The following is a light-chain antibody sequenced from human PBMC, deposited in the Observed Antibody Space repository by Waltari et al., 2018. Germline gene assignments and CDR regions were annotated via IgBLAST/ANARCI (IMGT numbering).Light chain of an antibody. CDR1: SSNIGRNV. V-gene: IGLV1-44*01. CDR3: AAWDDSLNGHVV. CDR2: SNN. J-gene: IGLJ2*01. Sequence: QSVLTQPPSASGTPGQRVTISCSGSSSNIGRNVVNWYQQLPGSAPKLLIQSNNQRPSGVPDRFSGSKSGTSASLAISGLQSADEADYYCAAWDDSLNGHVVFGGGTKLTVL.